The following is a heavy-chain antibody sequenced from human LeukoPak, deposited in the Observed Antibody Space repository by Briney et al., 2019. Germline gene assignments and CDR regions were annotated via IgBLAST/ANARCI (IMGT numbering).Heavy chain of an antibody. CDR2: IIPSGGGT. CDR3: ARDSYGSDY. J-gene: IGHJ4*02. Sequence: GASVKVSCKASGYTFSDYHIDWVRQAPGQGLEWMGRIIPSGGGTTYAQKFQGRVTMTRDMSTNIVYMELSSLRSEDTALYYCARDSYGSDYWGQGTLVTVSS. CDR1: GYTFSDYH. D-gene: IGHD3-16*01. V-gene: IGHV1-46*01.